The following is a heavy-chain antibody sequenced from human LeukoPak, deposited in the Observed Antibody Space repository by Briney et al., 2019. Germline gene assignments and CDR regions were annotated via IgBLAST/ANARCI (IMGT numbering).Heavy chain of an antibody. J-gene: IGHJ4*02. V-gene: IGHV3-30*02. Sequence: GGSLRLSCAASGFTFSSSGMHWVRQAPGKGLEWVAFIWYDGSNKYSADSVKGRFTISRDNSNNTLYLQMNSLRAEDTALYYCAKGFTYGSNYFDSWGQGTLVTVSS. CDR1: GFTFSSSG. D-gene: IGHD3-10*01. CDR3: AKGFTYGSNYFDS. CDR2: IWYDGSNK.